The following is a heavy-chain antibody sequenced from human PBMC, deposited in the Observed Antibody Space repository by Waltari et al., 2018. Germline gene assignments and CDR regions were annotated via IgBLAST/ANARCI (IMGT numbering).Heavy chain of an antibody. D-gene: IGHD3-10*01. CDR2: ISSSGSTI. V-gene: IGHV3-48*03. Sequence: EVQLVESGGGLVQPGGSLRLSCAASGFTFSSYEMNWVRQAPGKGLEWVSYISSSGSTIYYADSVKGRFTISRDNAKNSLDLQMNSLRAEDTSVYYCARDLSEGAGYYGMDVWGQGTTVTVSS. J-gene: IGHJ6*02. CDR3: ARDLSEGAGYYGMDV. CDR1: GFTFSSYE.